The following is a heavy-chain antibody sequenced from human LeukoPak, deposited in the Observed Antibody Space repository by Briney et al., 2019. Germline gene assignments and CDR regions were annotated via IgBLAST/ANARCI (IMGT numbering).Heavy chain of an antibody. Sequence: SETLSLTCTVSGGSISSYYWSWIRQPPGKGLEWIGYIYYSGSTNYNPSLKSRVTISVDTSKNQFSLKLSSVTAADTAVYYCARLVGEYYYDSSGYYPYYFDYWGQGTLVTVFS. CDR3: ARLVGEYYYDSSGYYPYYFDY. D-gene: IGHD3-22*01. CDR2: IYYSGST. J-gene: IGHJ4*02. CDR1: GGSISSYY. V-gene: IGHV4-59*08.